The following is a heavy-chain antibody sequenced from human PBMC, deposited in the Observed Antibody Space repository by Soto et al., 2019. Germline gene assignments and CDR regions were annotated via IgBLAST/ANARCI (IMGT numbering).Heavy chain of an antibody. CDR2: ISGGGGST. D-gene: IGHD2-21*02. CDR1: GFTFGNFG. CDR3: AKGFIVVVTVIRPDDAFDV. V-gene: IGHV3-23*01. J-gene: IGHJ3*01. Sequence: PGGSLRLSCAASGFTFGNFGMNWVRQAPGKGLEWVSGISGGGGSTYYADSVKGRFTISRDPSKNTIFLEMNSLRAEDTAVYYCAKGFIVVVTVIRPDDAFDVWGQGTLVTASS.